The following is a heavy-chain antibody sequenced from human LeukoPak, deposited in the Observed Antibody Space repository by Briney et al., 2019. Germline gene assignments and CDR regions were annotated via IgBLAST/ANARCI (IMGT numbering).Heavy chain of an antibody. D-gene: IGHD5-18*01. CDR1: GGSISSNNW. CDR2: IYHSGST. CDR3: AKGAGGFSYYNWFDP. J-gene: IGHJ5*02. Sequence: PSDTLSLTCVGSGGSISSNNWWNWVRQPPGKGLEWIGEIYHSGSTNYNASLKSRVTISVDTSKNQFSLKLASVTAADTAIYYCAKGAGGFSYYNWFDPWGQGTLVSVSS. V-gene: IGHV4/OR15-8*03.